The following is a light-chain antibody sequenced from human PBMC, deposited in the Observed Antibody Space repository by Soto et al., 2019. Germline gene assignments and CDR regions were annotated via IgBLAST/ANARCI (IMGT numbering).Light chain of an antibody. J-gene: IGLJ3*02. CDR1: SGHSSYI. CDR3: ETWDSNTWV. V-gene: IGLV4-60*03. CDR2: LEGSGSY. Sequence: QAVVTQSSSASASLGSSVKLTCTLSSGHSSYIFAWHQQQPGKAPRYLMKLEGSGSYNKGSGVPDRFSGSSSGADRYLTISNLQSEDEADYYCETWDSNTWVFGGGTKLTVL.